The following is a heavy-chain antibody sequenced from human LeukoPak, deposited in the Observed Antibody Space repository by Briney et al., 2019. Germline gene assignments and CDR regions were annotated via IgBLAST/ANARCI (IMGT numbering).Heavy chain of an antibody. CDR1: GYTFSSYW. V-gene: IGHV5-51*01. CDR2: IYPGDSDT. CDR3: ARLLMGTLRRGFDY. Sequence: PGGSLRLSCKGSGYTFSSYWICWVRQLPWKGLEWMGIIYPGDSDTRYSPSFQGQVTISADKSISTAYLQWSSLKASDTAMYYCARLLMGTLRRGFDYWDQGTLVTVSS. D-gene: IGHD1-14*01. J-gene: IGHJ4*02.